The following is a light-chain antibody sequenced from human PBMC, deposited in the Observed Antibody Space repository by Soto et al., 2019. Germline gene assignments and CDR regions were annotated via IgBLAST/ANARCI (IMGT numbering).Light chain of an antibody. CDR3: MQSTHWPWT. V-gene: IGKV2-30*01. CDR1: QSLIFDDGNTY. J-gene: IGKJ1*01. Sequence: DVVMTQSPLSLPVPLGQPAAISCRSSQSLIFDDGNTYLSWFHQRPGQSPRRLIYTVSNRASGVPDRFSGSGSGTDFTLKISGLDAEDVGVYYCMQSTHWPWTFGPGTKVEI. CDR2: TVS.